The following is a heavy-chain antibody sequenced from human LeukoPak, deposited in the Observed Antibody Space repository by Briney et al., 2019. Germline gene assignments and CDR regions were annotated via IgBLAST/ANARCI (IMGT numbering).Heavy chain of an antibody. CDR1: GGSFSGYY. J-gene: IGHJ4*02. Sequence: SETLSLTCAVYGGSFSGYYWSWIRQPPGKGLEWIGEINHSGSTNYNPSLKSRVTISVDTSKNQFSLKLSSVTAADTAVYYCAREDDFWSGYYTSGFDYWGQGTLVTVSS. D-gene: IGHD3-3*01. CDR3: AREDDFWSGYYTSGFDY. CDR2: INHSGST. V-gene: IGHV4-34*01.